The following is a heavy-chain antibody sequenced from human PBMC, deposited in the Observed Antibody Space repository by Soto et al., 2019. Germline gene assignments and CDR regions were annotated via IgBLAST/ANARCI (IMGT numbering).Heavy chain of an antibody. Sequence: EVQLVESGGGLVQPVGSLRLSCSASGFIFSESTIYWVRQVPGKGLEAISAVSTSGRSTYYADSVKDRFTISRDNSKNTLFLQMGSLRPEDTAIYYCVKQAHGLDGVAFDYWGQGTQVTVAS. V-gene: IGHV3-64D*06. J-gene: IGHJ4*02. CDR2: VSTSGRST. D-gene: IGHD2-15*01. CDR1: GFIFSEST. CDR3: VKQAHGLDGVAFDY.